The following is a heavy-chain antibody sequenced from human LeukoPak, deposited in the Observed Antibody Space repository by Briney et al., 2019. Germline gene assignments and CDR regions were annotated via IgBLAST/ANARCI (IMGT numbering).Heavy chain of an antibody. V-gene: IGHV3-23*01. CDR3: ARGRWYFDY. D-gene: IGHD5-24*01. Sequence: GGSLRLSCAVSRFTFSSNAMSWVRQAPGKGLEWVSAISNSGGSTYYADSVKGRFTISRDNSKNTLYLQMNSLRAEDTAVYYCARGRWYFDYWGQGTLVTVSS. CDR2: ISNSGGST. J-gene: IGHJ4*02. CDR1: RFTFSSNA.